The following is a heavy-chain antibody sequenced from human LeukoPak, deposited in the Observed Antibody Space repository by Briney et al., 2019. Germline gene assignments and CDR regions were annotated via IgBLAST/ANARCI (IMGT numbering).Heavy chain of an antibody. CDR1: GYSISSGYF. D-gene: IGHD1-26*01. J-gene: IGHJ3*02. CDR3: ARDTLGATFPGAFDI. CDR2: IHHSGTT. Sequence: TASETLSPTCTVSGYSISSGYFWGWIRQSPGKGLEWIGTIHHSGTTYYNPSLKSRVTISVDTSKNQFSLKLSSVTAADTAVYYCARDTLGATFPGAFDIWGQGTMVTVSS. V-gene: IGHV4-38-2*02.